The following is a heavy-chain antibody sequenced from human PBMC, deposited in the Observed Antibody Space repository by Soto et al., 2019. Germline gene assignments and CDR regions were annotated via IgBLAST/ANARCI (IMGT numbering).Heavy chain of an antibody. J-gene: IGHJ6*03. CDR2: MYYSGST. CDR1: GGSISGHY. D-gene: IGHD3-16*01. V-gene: IGHV4-59*08. Sequence: SETLSLTCTVSGGSISGHYWSWVRQTPGKGLEWIGYMYYSGSTNYNPSLKSRVTISVDTSKNHFSLRLTSVTAADTAVYYCARGPYYDLIWNYYYMDVWGKGTTLTVSS. CDR3: ARGPYYDLIWNYYYMDV.